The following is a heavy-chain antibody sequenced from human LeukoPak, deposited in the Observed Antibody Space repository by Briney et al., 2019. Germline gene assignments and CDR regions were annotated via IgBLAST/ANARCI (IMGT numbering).Heavy chain of an antibody. J-gene: IGHJ4*02. CDR2: IYYSGST. CDR1: GGSFSGYY. V-gene: IGHV4-34*01. CDR3: ARHEGRNYDFWSGYSNYAFFPRRGVPDY. D-gene: IGHD3-3*01. Sequence: SETLSLTCAVYGGSFSGYYWSWIRQPPGKGLEWIGSIYYSGSTYYNPSLKSRVTISVDTSKNQFSLKLSSVTAADTAVYYCARHEGRNYDFWSGYSNYAFFPRRGVPDYWGQGTLVTVSS.